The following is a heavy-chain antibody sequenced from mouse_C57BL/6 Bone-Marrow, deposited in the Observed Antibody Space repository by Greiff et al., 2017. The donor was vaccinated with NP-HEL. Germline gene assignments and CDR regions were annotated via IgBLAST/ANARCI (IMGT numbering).Heavy chain of an antibody. J-gene: IGHJ3*01. CDR1: GFTFSDYY. V-gene: IGHV5-16*01. D-gene: IGHD1-1*01. CDR3: ARVHYYYGSSYVWFAY. CDR2: INYDGSST. Sequence: EVQVVESEGGLVQPGSSMKLSCTASGFTFSDYYMAWVRQVPEKGLEWVANINYDGSSTYYLDSLKSRFIISRDNAKNILYLQMSSLKSEDTATYYCARVHYYYGSSYVWFAYWGQGTLVTVSA.